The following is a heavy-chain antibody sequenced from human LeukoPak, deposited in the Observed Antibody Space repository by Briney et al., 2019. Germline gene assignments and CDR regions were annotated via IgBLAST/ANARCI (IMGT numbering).Heavy chain of an antibody. CDR1: GFTFSSYW. J-gene: IGHJ4*02. D-gene: IGHD6-19*01. CDR3: ARGPRYSSGWYFDY. V-gene: IGHV3-74*01. CDR2: INSDGSST. Sequence: PGGSLRLSCAASGFTFSSYWMHWVRQAPGKGLVWVSRINSDGSSTSYADPVKGRFTISGDNAKNTLYLQMNSLRAEDTAVYYCARGPRYSSGWYFDYWGQGTLVTVSS.